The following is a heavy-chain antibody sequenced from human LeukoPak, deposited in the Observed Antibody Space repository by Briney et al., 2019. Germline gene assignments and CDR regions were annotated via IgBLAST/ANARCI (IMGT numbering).Heavy chain of an antibody. CDR2: INPNSGGT. CDR3: ARDLGGYNHLDY. Sequence: ASVKVSCKASGYTFTRYYMHWVRQAPGQGLEWMGWINPNSGGTNYAQKFQGRVTMTRDTSISTAYMELSRLRSDDTAVYYCARDLGGYNHLDYWGQGTLVTVSS. CDR1: GYTFTRYY. V-gene: IGHV1-2*02. D-gene: IGHD5-24*01. J-gene: IGHJ4*02.